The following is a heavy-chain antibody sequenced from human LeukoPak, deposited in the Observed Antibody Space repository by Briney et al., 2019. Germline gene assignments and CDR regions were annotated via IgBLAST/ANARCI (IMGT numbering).Heavy chain of an antibody. Sequence: VRSLRLSCAASVVIFSNYSMTCVPQAPGKGLGWVSYISSSSLNIYYADSVKGRFTISRDNAKNSLYLQTNSLRVEDTAVYYCARALNIVGHNRGYYFDYWGQGTLVTVSS. D-gene: IGHD1-26*01. CDR2: ISSSSLNI. J-gene: IGHJ4*02. CDR1: VVIFSNYS. V-gene: IGHV3-48*04. CDR3: ARALNIVGHNRGYYFDY.